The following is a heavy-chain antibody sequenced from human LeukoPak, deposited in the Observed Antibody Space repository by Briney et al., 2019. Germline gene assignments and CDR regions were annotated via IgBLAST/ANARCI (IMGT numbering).Heavy chain of an antibody. CDR3: VKEVVATIPPL. CDR2: IDTKGTRT. D-gene: IGHD5-12*01. J-gene: IGHJ4*02. Sequence: GGSLRLSCAASGVILSNCARTWVRQAPGKGLEWVSGIDTKGTRTYYADSVKGRFTISRDNSKNTLFLQMNSLRAEDTAVYYCVKEVVATIPPLWGQGTLVTVSS. CDR1: GVILSNCA. V-gene: IGHV3-23*01.